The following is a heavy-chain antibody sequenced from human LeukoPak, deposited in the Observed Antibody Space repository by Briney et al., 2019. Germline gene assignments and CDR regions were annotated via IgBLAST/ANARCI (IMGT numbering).Heavy chain of an antibody. D-gene: IGHD4-17*01. V-gene: IGHV3-66*01. CDR3: AREGRNGDYQFW. Sequence: GGSLRLSCAASGFALSTNYMTWVRQAPGKGLEWVPLIYSAGDKYYADSVKGRFTISRDNFKNTLYLQMDSLRAEDTAVYYCAREGRNGDYQFWWGQGTLVTVSS. CDR2: IYSAGDK. CDR1: GFALSTNY. J-gene: IGHJ4*02.